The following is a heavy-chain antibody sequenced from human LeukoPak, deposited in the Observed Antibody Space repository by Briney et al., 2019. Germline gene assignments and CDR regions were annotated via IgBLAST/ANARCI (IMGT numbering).Heavy chain of an antibody. Sequence: GASVTVSCKVSGYTLTELSMHWVRQAPGKGLEWMGGFYPEDGETIYAQKFQGRVTMTEDTSTDTAYMELSSLRSEDTAVYYCATPIVVVPAATGDAFDIWGQGTMVTVSS. D-gene: IGHD2-2*01. V-gene: IGHV1-24*01. J-gene: IGHJ3*02. CDR3: ATPIVVVPAATGDAFDI. CDR2: FYPEDGET. CDR1: GYTLTELS.